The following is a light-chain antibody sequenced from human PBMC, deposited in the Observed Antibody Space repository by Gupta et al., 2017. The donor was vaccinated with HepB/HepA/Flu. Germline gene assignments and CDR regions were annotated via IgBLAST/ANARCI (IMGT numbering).Light chain of an antibody. CDR2: RND. CDR3: AAWDGSLSTWV. Sequence: QSVLNQPPSASGTPGQRVTISCSGSSSNIGSNYVSWYQQLPGTAPKLLIYRNDQRPSGVPDRFSGSKSGTSDSLAISGLRAEDEAEYYCAAWDGSLSTWVFGGGTKLTVL. J-gene: IGLJ3*02. CDR1: SSNIGSNY. V-gene: IGLV1-47*01.